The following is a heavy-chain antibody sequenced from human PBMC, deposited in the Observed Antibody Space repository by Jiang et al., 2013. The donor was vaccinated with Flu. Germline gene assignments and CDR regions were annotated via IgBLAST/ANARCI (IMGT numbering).Heavy chain of an antibody. J-gene: IGHJ3*02. Sequence: KPSETLSLTCTVSGGSISSYYWSWIRQPAGRDWSGLGVSIPVEHQLQPSLKSRVTMSVDTSKNQXSLKLSSVTAADTAVYYCARGDVVVVAATLWASSAAFDIWGQGTMVTVSS. D-gene: IGHD2-15*01. CDR2: SIPVEH. CDR1: GGSISSYY. CDR3: ARGDVVVVAATLWASSAAFDI. V-gene: IGHV4-4*07.